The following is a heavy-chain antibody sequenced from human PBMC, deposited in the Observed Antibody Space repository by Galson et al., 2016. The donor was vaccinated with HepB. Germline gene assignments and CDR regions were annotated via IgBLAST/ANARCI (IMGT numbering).Heavy chain of an antibody. CDR3: ATFLGGSPFSFYYHGMDV. CDR1: GFTFSKTW. CDR2: IKSKTDAGTI. D-gene: IGHD3-10*01. Sequence: SLRLSCAASGFTFSKTWMNWVRQAPGKGLEWVGRIKSKTDAGTIDYAAPVKDRFTISRDDSENMLYLQMNSLKTEDTAIYYCATFLGGSPFSFYYHGMDVWGQGTMVTASS. J-gene: IGHJ6*02. V-gene: IGHV3-15*01.